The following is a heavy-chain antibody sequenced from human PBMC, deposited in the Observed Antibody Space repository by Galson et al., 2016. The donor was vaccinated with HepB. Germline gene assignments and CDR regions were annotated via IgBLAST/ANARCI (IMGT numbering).Heavy chain of an antibody. CDR3: TLDSSGYYGFDM. CDR2: IVVDSGST. V-gene: IGHV1-58*01. J-gene: IGHJ3*02. Sequence: SVKVSCKASGFTFTSSAVQWVRQARGQRLEWIGWIVVDSGSTNFAQMFQERVTITRDMSTSTAYMELSSLRSEDTAVYYCTLDSSGYYGFDMWGPGTMVTVSS. D-gene: IGHD3-22*01. CDR1: GFTFTSSA.